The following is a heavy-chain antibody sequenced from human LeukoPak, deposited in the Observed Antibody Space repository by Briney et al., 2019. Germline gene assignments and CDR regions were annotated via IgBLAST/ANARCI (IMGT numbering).Heavy chain of an antibody. Sequence: QSGGSLRLSCAASGFTFSSYAMSWVRQAPGKGLEWVSAISGSGGSTYYADSVKGRFTISRDNSKNTLYLQMNSLRAEDTAVYYCANDLDPVTPTYYYYMDVWGKGTTVTVSS. D-gene: IGHD2-21*02. J-gene: IGHJ6*03. V-gene: IGHV3-23*01. CDR1: GFTFSSYA. CDR3: ANDLDPVTPTYYYYMDV. CDR2: ISGSGGST.